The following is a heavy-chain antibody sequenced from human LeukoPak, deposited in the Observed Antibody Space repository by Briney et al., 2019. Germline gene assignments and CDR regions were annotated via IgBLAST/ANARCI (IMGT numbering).Heavy chain of an antibody. Sequence: PSETLSLTCTVSGASISNNYYYWGWIRQPPGKGLEWIGNFHYSGSTYYNPSLKSRVTISVDTSKNQFSLRLSSVTAADTAVYYCARSDYHNSGSHTVFDAFDIWGQGTRVTVSS. CDR1: GASISNNYYY. CDR3: ARSDYHNSGSHTVFDAFDI. J-gene: IGHJ3*02. V-gene: IGHV4-39*01. D-gene: IGHD3-10*01. CDR2: FHYSGST.